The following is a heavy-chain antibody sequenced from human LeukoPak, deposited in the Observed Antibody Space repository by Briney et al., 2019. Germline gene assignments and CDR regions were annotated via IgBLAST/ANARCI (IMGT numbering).Heavy chain of an antibody. V-gene: IGHV1-69*05. D-gene: IGHD3-10*01. CDR1: GGTFSSYA. CDR3: ARVPGSYYVDFDY. J-gene: IGHJ4*02. CDR2: IIPIFGTA. Sequence: ASVKVSCKASGGTFSSYAISWVRQAPGQGLEWMGGIIPIFGTANYAQKFQGRVTITTDGSTSTAYMELSSLRSEDTAVYYCARVPGSYYVDFDYWGQGTLVTVSS.